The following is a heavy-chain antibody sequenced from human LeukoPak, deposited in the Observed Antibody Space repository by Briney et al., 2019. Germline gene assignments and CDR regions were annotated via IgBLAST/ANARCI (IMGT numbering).Heavy chain of an antibody. CDR2: IIPIFGTA. CDR1: GGTFSSYA. Sequence: ASVKVSCKASGGTFSSYAISWVRQAPGQGLEWMGGIIPIFGTANYAQKFQGRVTITADESTSTAYMELSSLRSEDTAVYYCAKDGFLVVVVDDYMDVWGKGTTVTVSS. CDR3: AKDGFLVVVVDDYMDV. J-gene: IGHJ6*03. V-gene: IGHV1-69*13. D-gene: IGHD2-15*01.